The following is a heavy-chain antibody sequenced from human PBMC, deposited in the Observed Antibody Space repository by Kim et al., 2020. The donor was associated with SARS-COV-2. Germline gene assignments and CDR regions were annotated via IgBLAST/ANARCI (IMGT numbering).Heavy chain of an antibody. Sequence: ASVKVSCKASGYTFTSYDINWVRQATGQGLEWMGWMNPNSGNTGYAQKFQGRVTMTRNTSISTAYMELSSLRSEDTAVYYCARGRRGTMLGVVIPYYYYGMDVWGQGTTVTVSS. CDR1: GYTFTSYD. CDR2: MNPNSGNT. J-gene: IGHJ6*02. V-gene: IGHV1-8*01. D-gene: IGHD3-22*01. CDR3: ARGRRGTMLGVVIPYYYYGMDV.